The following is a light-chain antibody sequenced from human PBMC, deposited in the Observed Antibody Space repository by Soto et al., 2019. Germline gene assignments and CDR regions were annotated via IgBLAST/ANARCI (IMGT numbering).Light chain of an antibody. V-gene: IGLV4-60*02. CDR2: LEGSGSY. J-gene: IGLJ1*01. CDR3: ETWVSNV. Sequence: QLVLTQSSSASASLGSSVKLTCTLSSGHSSYIIAWHQQQPGKAPRYLMKLEGSGSYNTGSGVPDRFSGSSSGADRYLTISNLQFEDEADYYCETWVSNVFGTGTKVTVL. CDR1: SGHSSYI.